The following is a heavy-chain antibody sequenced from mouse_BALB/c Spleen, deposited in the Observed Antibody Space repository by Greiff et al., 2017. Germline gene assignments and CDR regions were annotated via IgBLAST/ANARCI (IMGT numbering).Heavy chain of an antibody. Sequence: EVQLQQSGPELVKPGASVKISCTASGFTFTDYNMHWVSQSPGKSLEWIGYIYPYNGGTGYNQKFKSKATFTVDNSSSTAYMELRSLTSEATAVYYCAKDYYGSSYSAWFAYWGQGTLVTVSA. J-gene: IGHJ3*01. CDR2: IYPYNGGT. CDR1: GFTFTDYN. V-gene: IGHV1S29*02. D-gene: IGHD1-1*01. CDR3: AKDYYGSSYSAWFAY.